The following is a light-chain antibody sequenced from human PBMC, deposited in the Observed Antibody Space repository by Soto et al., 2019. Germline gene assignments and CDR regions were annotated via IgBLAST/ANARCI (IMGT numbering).Light chain of an antibody. V-gene: IGKV3-20*01. CDR1: QSVSSNH. CDR3: QQYVSSPLT. Sequence: EIVLTQSPGTLSLSPGERAALSCRASQSVSSNHLAWYQQRPGQAPRLLIYGASSRATGIPDRFSGSGSGTDFPLTISILEPEDFAVYYCQQYVSSPLTFGGGTKVEIK. J-gene: IGKJ4*01. CDR2: GAS.